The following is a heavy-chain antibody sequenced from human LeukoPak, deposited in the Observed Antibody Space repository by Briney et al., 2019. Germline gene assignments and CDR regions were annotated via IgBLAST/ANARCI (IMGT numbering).Heavy chain of an antibody. D-gene: IGHD6-19*01. CDR2: ISYDGSNK. J-gene: IGHJ1*01. Sequence: PGGSLRLSCSASGFTFSSFGMHWVRQAPGKGLEWVAVISYDGSNKYYADSVKGRFTISRDNSKNTLYLQMNSLRAEDTAVYYCAKSPSSEFSSGWEYFQQW. CDR1: GFTFSSFG. CDR3: AKSPSSEFSSGWEYFQQ. V-gene: IGHV3-30*18.